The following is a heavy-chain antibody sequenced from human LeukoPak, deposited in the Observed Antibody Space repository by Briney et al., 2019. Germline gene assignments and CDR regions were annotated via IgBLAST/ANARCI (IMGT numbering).Heavy chain of an antibody. J-gene: IGHJ4*02. V-gene: IGHV1-2*02. CDR1: GYTFTDYY. CDR3: ARKKGDY. Sequence: GASVKVSCKASGYTFTDYYMHWVRQAPGQGLEWMGWINPNSGGTNYALKFQGRVTVTRDTSINTVYMEVSSLTSDDTAVYFCARKKGDYWGQGTLVTVSS. CDR2: INPNSGGT.